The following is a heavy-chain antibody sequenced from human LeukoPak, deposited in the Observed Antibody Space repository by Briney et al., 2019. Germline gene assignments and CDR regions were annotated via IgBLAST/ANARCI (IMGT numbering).Heavy chain of an antibody. CDR3: ARYYSYDSSGYYFYYYGMDV. CDR2: IYPGDSDT. CDR1: GYSFTNYW. J-gene: IGHJ6*02. Sequence: GESLKISCKGSGYSFTNYWIGWVRQMPGKGLEWMGVIYPGDSDTRYSPSFQGQVTISADKSISTAYLQWSSLKASDTAMYYCARYYSYDSSGYYFYYYGMDVWGQGTTVTVSS. V-gene: IGHV5-51*01. D-gene: IGHD3-22*01.